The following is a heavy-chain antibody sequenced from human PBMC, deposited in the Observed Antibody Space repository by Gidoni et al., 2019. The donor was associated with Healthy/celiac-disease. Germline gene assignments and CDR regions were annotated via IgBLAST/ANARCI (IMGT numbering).Heavy chain of an antibody. CDR3: ARAPGRFGGSPRYDGMDV. D-gene: IGHD3-10*01. CDR1: GFTFSSYE. J-gene: IGHJ6*02. V-gene: IGHV3-48*03. CDR2: ISSSGSTI. Sequence: EVQLVESGGGLVQPGGSLRLSCAASGFTFSSYEMNWVRQAPGKGLEWVSYISSSGSTIYYADSVKGRFTISRDNAKNSLYLQMNSLRAEDTAVYYCARAPGRFGGSPRYDGMDVWGQGTTVTVSS.